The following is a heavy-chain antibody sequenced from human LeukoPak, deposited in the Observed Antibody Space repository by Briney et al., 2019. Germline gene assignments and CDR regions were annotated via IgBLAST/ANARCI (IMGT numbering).Heavy chain of an antibody. V-gene: IGHV3-48*04. CDR3: AKHVGTSVTSQND. Sequence: QPGGSLRLSCAASGFTFSSYSMNWVRQAPGKGLEWVSYISSSSSTIYYADSVKGRFTISRDNSKNTLYLQIHSLRAEDTAVYYCAKHVGTSVTSQNDWGQGTLVTVSS. CDR1: GFTFSSYS. J-gene: IGHJ4*02. D-gene: IGHD5/OR15-5a*01. CDR2: ISSSSSTI.